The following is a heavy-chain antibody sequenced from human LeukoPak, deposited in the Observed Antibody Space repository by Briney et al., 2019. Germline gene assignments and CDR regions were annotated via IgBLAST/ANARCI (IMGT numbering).Heavy chain of an antibody. CDR2: TYTDTSA. CDR3: ARESWGPVGP. D-gene: IGHD7-27*01. V-gene: IGHV3-66*02. Sequence: PGGSLRLSCAASGFIVSNNHMSWVRQAPGKGLEWVSLTYTDTSAYYADSVQGRFTISRDNSKNTLNLQMNSLRVEDTAVYYCARESWGPVGPWGQGTLVTVSS. CDR1: GFIVSNNH. J-gene: IGHJ5*02.